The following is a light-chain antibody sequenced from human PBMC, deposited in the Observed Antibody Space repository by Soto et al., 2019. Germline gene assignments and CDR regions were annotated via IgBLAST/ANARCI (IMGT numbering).Light chain of an antibody. CDR2: GAS. Sequence: EIVLTPSPGTLSLSPVERATLSCRASQSVSSSYLAWYQQRPGQAPRLLIYGASSRATGIPDRFSGSGSGTDFTLTISRLEPEDFAVYYCQQYRNSPPTFGGGTKVDIK. CDR1: QSVSSSY. CDR3: QQYRNSPPT. V-gene: IGKV3-20*01. J-gene: IGKJ4*01.